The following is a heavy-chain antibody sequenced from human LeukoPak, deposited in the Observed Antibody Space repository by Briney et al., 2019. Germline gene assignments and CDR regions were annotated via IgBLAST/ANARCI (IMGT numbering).Heavy chain of an antibody. J-gene: IGHJ4*02. D-gene: IGHD3-10*01. V-gene: IGHV1-69*04. Sequence: SVNVSCKASGGTFSSYAISWVRQAPGQGLEWMGRIIPILGIANYAQKFQGRVTITADKSTSTAYMELSSLRSEDTAVYYCARSAILWFGERGDYWGQGTLVTVSS. CDR3: ARSAILWFGERGDY. CDR1: GGTFSSYA. CDR2: IIPILGIA.